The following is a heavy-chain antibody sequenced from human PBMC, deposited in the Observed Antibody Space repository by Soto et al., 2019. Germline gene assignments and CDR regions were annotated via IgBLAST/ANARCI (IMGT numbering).Heavy chain of an antibody. CDR2: FDPEDGET. CDR1: GYTLTELS. D-gene: IGHD3-3*01. CDR3: ATSPPNRITIFGVVNLYYYMDV. J-gene: IGHJ6*03. V-gene: IGHV1-24*01. Sequence: ASVKVSCKVSGYTLTELSMHWVRQAPGKGLEWMGGFDPEDGETIYAQKFQGRVTMTEDTSTDTAYMELSSLRSEDTAVYYCATSPPNRITIFGVVNLYYYMDVWGKGTTVTVSS.